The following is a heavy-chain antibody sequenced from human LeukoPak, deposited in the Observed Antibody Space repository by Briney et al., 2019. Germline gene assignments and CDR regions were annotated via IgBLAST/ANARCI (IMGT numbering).Heavy chain of an antibody. D-gene: IGHD5-18*01. CDR1: GYTFTSYY. CDR2: INPSGGST. V-gene: IGHV1-46*01. J-gene: IGHJ5*02. Sequence: ASVKVSCKASGYTFTSYYMHWVRQAPGQGLEWMGIINPSGGSTSYAQKFQGRVTMTRDTSTSTVYMELSSLRCEDTAVYYCARGLPGYSYGYGWFDPWGQGTLVTVSS. CDR3: ARGLPGYSYGYGWFDP.